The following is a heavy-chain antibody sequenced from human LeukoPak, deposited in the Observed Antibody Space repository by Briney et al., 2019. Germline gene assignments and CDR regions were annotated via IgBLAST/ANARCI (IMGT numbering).Heavy chain of an antibody. Sequence: GASVKVSCKASGYTFSNYGISWVRQAPGQGLEWMGWINPNSGGTNYAQKFQGRVTMTRDTSISTAYMELSRLRSDDTAVYYCARGAPLRPYGSGSCDYWGQGTLVTVSS. CDR3: ARGAPLRPYGSGSCDY. D-gene: IGHD3-10*01. CDR1: GYTFSNYG. J-gene: IGHJ4*02. CDR2: INPNSGGT. V-gene: IGHV1-2*02.